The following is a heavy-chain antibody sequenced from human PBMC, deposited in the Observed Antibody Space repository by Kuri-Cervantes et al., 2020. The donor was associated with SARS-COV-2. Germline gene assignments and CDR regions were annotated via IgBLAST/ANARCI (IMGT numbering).Heavy chain of an antibody. CDR3: ARVAGEGPIYYYYMDV. D-gene: IGHD2-21*01. CDR1: GFTFSSYA. CDR2: ISYDGSNK. Sequence: GSLRLSCAASGFTFSSYAMHWVRQAPGKGLEWVAVISYDGSNKYYADSVKGRFTISRDNSKNTLYLQMNSLRAEDTAVYYCARVAGEGPIYYYYMDVWGKGTTVTVSS. J-gene: IGHJ6*03. V-gene: IGHV3-30-3*01.